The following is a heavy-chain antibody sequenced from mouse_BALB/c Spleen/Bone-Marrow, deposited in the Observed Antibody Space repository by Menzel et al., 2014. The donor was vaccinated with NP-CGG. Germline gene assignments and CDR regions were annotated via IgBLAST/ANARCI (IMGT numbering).Heavy chain of an antibody. CDR1: GFSLTRNG. V-gene: IGHV2-5*01. Sequence: VKLVESGPGLVQPSQSLSIPCTVSGFSLTRNGVHWVRQSPGKGLEWLGVIWRGGSTDYNEAFMSRLSITKDNSKSQVFFKMNSLQGDDTAIYYCAKGGITTVWYFDVWGAGTTVTVSS. CDR3: AKGGITTVWYFDV. J-gene: IGHJ1*01. D-gene: IGHD1-1*01. CDR2: IWRGGST.